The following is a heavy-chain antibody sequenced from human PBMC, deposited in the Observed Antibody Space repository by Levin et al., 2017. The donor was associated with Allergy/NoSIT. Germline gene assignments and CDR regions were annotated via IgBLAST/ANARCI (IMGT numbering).Heavy chain of an antibody. J-gene: IGHJ4*02. V-gene: IGHV3-74*01. CDR2: INSDGSNT. CDR3: ARGGCSSTSCLDN. Sequence: SCAASGFTFSNYWMHWVRQAPGKGLVWVSPINSDGSNTNYADSVKGRFTISRDNAKNTLYLQMNSLRDEDTAVYYCARGGCSSTSCLDNWGQGTLVTVSP. D-gene: IGHD2-2*01. CDR1: GFTFSNYW.